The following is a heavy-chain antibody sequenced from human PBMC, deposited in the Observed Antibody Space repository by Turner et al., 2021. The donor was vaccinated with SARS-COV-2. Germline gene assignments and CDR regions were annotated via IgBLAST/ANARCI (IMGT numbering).Heavy chain of an antibody. D-gene: IGHD6-19*01. V-gene: IGHV3-53*01. CDR1: GFTVSSNY. CDR3: ARGYSSGWYQRGAFDI. Sequence: EVQLVESGGGLIQPGGSLRLSCAASGFTVSSNYMIWVRQAPGKGLEWVSVIYSGGSTYYADSVKGRFTISRDNSKNTLYLQMNSLRAEDTAVYYCARGYSSGWYQRGAFDIWGQGTMVTVSS. CDR2: IYSGGST. J-gene: IGHJ3*02.